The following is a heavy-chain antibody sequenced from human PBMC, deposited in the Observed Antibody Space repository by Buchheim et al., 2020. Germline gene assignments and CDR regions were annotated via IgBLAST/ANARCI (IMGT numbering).Heavy chain of an antibody. D-gene: IGHD3-3*01. CDR3: ARGGRRFLEWLCWFDP. CDR2: INHSGST. V-gene: IGHV4-34*01. Sequence: QVQLQQWGAGLLKPSETLSLTCAVYGGSFSGYYWSWIRQPPEKGLEWIGEINHSGSTNYNPSLKSRVTISVDTSKNQFSLKLSSVTAADTAVYYCARGGRRFLEWLCWFDPWGQGTL. CDR1: GGSFSGYY. J-gene: IGHJ5*02.